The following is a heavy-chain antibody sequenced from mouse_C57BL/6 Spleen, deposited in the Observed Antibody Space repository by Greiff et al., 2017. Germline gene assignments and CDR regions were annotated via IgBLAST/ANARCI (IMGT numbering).Heavy chain of an antibody. CDR2: IYPRDGST. CDR3: ARRTTDWYFDV. V-gene: IGHV1-85*01. D-gene: IGHD2-1*01. J-gene: IGHJ1*03. CDR1: GYTFTSYD. Sequence: LVESGPELVKPGASVKLSCKASGYTFTSYDINWVKQRPGQGLEWIGWIYPRDGSTKYNEKFKGKATLTVDTSSSTAYMELHSLTSEDSAVYFCARRTTDWYFDVWGTGTTVTVSS.